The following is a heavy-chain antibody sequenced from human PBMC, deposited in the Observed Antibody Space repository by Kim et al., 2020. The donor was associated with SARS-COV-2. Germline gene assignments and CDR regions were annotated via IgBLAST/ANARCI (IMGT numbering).Heavy chain of an antibody. Sequence: GGSLRLSCAASGFTFSSYDMHWVRQATGKGLEWVSAIGTAGDTYYPGSVKGRFTISRENAKNSLYLQMNSLRAGDTAVYYCARARPKKRYFDWLFYGMDVWGQGTTVTVSS. J-gene: IGHJ6*02. V-gene: IGHV3-13*01. CDR2: IGTAGDT. CDR3: ARARPKKRYFDWLFYGMDV. CDR1: GFTFSSYD. D-gene: IGHD3-9*01.